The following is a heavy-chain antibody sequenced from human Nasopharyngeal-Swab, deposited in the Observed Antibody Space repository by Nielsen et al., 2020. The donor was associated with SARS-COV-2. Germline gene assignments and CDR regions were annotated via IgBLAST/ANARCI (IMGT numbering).Heavy chain of an antibody. D-gene: IGHD6-13*01. Sequence: WIRQPPGKALEWLAHIFSNDEKSYSTSLKSGLTISKDTSKSQVVLTMTNMDPVDTATYSCARTLLAAGGYYYYGMDVWGQGTTVTVSS. V-gene: IGHV2-26*01. CDR3: ARTLLAAGGYYYYGMDV. J-gene: IGHJ6*02. CDR2: IFSNDEK.